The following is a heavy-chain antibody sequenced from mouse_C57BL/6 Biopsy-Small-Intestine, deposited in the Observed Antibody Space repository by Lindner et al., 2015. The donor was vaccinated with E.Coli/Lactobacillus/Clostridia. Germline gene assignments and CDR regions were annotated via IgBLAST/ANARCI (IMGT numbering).Heavy chain of an antibody. CDR1: GYAFANYL. CDR2: INPGSGGT. CDR3: AREGVTSWFAY. Sequence: VQLQESGAELVRPGTSVKVSCKASGYAFANYLIEWVKQRPGQGLEWIGVINPGSGGTKCNEKFKGKATLTADKSSSTAYMQLSSLTSEDSAVYFCAREGVTSWFAYWGQGTLVTVSA. D-gene: IGHD2-5*01. J-gene: IGHJ3*01. V-gene: IGHV1-54*01.